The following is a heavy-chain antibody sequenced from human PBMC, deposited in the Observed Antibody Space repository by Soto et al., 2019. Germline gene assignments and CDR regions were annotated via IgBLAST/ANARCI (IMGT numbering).Heavy chain of an antibody. CDR3: ARCSLVVVPAPGFDP. CDR2: IYYSGTT. V-gene: IGHV4-31*03. CDR1: GGSISSGGYY. D-gene: IGHD2-15*01. J-gene: IGHJ5*02. Sequence: SETLSLTCTVSGGSISSGGYYWSWIRQHPGKGLEWIGYIYYSGTTYYNPSLKSRVTISVDTSKNQFSLKLGSVSAADTALYYCARCSLVVVPAPGFDPWGRGTLVTVSS.